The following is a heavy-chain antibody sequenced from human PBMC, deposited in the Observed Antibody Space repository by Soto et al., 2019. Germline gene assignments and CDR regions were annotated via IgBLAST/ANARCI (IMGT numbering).Heavy chain of an antibody. Sequence: QVQLVESGGGVVQPGRSLRLSCAASGFTFSSYAMHWVRQAPGKGLEWVAVISYDGSNKYYADSVKGRFSITRDNSQKMLYLEMNSLRAGDTAVYYCAKEEREQQVVYDAFDMWGQGTMVTVSS. V-gene: IGHV3-30-3*01. CDR2: ISYDGSNK. D-gene: IGHD6-13*01. CDR3: AKEEREQQVVYDAFDM. CDR1: GFTFSSYA. J-gene: IGHJ3*02.